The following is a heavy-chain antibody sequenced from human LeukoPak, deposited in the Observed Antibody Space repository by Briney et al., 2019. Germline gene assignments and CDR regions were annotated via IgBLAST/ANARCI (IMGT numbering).Heavy chain of an antibody. CDR2: INPNSGGT. V-gene: IGHV1-2*02. J-gene: IGHJ4*02. D-gene: IGHD6-6*01. Sequence: GASVKVSCKASGYTFTGYYMHWVRQAPGQGLEWMGWINPNSGGTNYAQKFQGRVTMTRDTSISTAYMELSRLRSDDTAVYYCARDQANQTYSSSYPDYWGQGTLVTVSS. CDR1: GYTFTGYY. CDR3: ARDQANQTYSSSYPDY.